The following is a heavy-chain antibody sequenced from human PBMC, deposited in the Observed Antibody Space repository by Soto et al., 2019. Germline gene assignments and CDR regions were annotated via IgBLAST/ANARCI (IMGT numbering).Heavy chain of an antibody. D-gene: IGHD3-3*01. Sequence: SETLSLTCTVSGGSISSGDYYWSWIRQPPGKGLEWIGYIYYSGRTYYNPSLKSRVTISVDTSKNQFSLKLSSVTAADTAVYYCARDQGGITIFGVATAYYYYGMDVWGQGTTVTVSS. CDR3: ARDQGGITIFGVATAYYYYGMDV. CDR2: IYYSGRT. CDR1: GGSISSGDYY. J-gene: IGHJ6*02. V-gene: IGHV4-30-4*01.